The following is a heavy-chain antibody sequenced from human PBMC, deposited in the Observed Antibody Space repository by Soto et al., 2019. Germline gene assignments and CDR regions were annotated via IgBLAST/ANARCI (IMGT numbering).Heavy chain of an antibody. V-gene: IGHV1-69*13. CDR3: ARELYYDSSGYYGY. CDR2: IIPIFGTA. J-gene: IGHJ4*02. CDR1: GGTFSSYA. D-gene: IGHD3-22*01. Sequence: ASVKVSCKASGGTFSSYAISWVRQAPGQGLEWMGGIIPIFGTANYAQKFQGRVTITADESTSTAYMELSSLRSEDTAVYYCARELYYDSSGYYGYWGQGTLVTVSS.